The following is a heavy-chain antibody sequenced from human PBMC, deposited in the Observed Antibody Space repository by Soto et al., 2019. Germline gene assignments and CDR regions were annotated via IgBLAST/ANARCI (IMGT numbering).Heavy chain of an antibody. D-gene: IGHD3-22*01. J-gene: IGHJ4*02. CDR1: GGSISSSNW. CDR2: IYHSGST. V-gene: IGHV4-4*02. Sequence: PSETLSLTCAVSGGSISSSNWWSWVRQPPGKGLEWIGEIYHSGSTNYNPSLKSRVTISVDKSKNQFSLKLSSVTAADTAVYYCARINSPSYYDSSDSSISDWGQGTLVTVSS. CDR3: ARINSPSYYDSSDSSISD.